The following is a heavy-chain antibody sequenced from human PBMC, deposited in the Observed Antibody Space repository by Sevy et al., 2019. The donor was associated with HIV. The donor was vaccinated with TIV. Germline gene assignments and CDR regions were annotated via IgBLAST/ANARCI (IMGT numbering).Heavy chain of an antibody. CDR3: AKTLGAIASPFDY. V-gene: IGHV3-23*01. J-gene: IGHJ4*02. D-gene: IGHD7-27*01. CDR2: ISNSGDRT. CDR1: GFSFNTYA. Sequence: GGSLRLSFAASGFSFNTYAMTWVRQAPGKGLEWVSVISNSGDRTYYADSVKGRFTISRDNSKNTLYLQMISLRAEDTAVYYCAKTLGAIASPFDYRGQGTLVTVSS.